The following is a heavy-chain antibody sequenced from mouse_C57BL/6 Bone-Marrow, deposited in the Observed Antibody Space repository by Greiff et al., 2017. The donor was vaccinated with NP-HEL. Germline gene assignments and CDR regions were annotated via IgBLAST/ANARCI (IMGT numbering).Heavy chain of an antibody. V-gene: IGHV1-80*01. CDR1: GYAFSSYW. CDR2: IYPGDGDT. Sequence: QVQLQQSGAELVKPGASVKISCKASGYAFSSYWMNWVKQRPGKGLEWIGQIYPGDGDTNYNGKFKGKATLTADKSSRTAYMQLSSLTSEDSAVYFCSRLGEYYSSSYYWYFDVWGTGTTGTVAS. CDR3: SRLGEYYSSSYYWYFDV. J-gene: IGHJ1*03. D-gene: IGHD1-1*01.